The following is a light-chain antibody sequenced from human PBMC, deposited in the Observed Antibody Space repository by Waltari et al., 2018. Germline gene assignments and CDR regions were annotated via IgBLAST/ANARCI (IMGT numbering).Light chain of an antibody. CDR2: GVS. J-gene: IGLJ1*01. CDR3: CSYAGTSYV. V-gene: IGLV2-23*02. CDR1: SSDVGNYNL. Sequence: QSALTQPASVSGSPGQSITIPCTGTSSDVGNYNLFPWYQQHPDKAPKRMIYGVSKRPSGVSNRFSGSKSGNTASLTISGLQAEDEADYYCCSYAGTSYVFGTGTKVTVL.